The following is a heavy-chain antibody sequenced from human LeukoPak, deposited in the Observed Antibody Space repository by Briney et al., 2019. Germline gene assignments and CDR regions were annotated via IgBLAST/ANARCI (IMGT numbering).Heavy chain of an antibody. CDR2: INHSGST. D-gene: IGHD3-10*01. CDR3: ARGRRYPYGSGIAYFAY. Sequence: SETLSLTCAVYGGSFSGYYWSWIRQPPGKGLEWIGEINHSGSTNYNPSLKSRVTISVDTSKNQFSLKLSSVTAADTAVYYCARGRRYPYGSGIAYFAYWGQRTLVTVSS. J-gene: IGHJ4*02. CDR1: GGSFSGYY. V-gene: IGHV4-34*01.